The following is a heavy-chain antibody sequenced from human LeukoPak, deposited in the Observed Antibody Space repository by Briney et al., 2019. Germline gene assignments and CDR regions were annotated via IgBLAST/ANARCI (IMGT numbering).Heavy chain of an antibody. J-gene: IGHJ4*02. Sequence: ASVKVSCKASGYTFTGYYMHWVRQAPGQGLEWMGWINPNSGGTNYAQKFQGRVTMTRDTFISTAYMELSRLRSDDTAVYYCARLLWFGELNDYWGQGTLVTVSS. CDR1: GYTFTGYY. CDR3: ARLLWFGELNDY. CDR2: INPNSGGT. V-gene: IGHV1-2*02. D-gene: IGHD3-10*01.